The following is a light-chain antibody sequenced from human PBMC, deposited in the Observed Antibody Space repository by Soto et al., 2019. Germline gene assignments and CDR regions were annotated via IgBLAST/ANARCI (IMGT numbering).Light chain of an antibody. CDR1: QAINND. Sequence: DIQMTQSPSSLSASVGDRVTITCRASQAINNDLAWYQQKPGKVPTLLISAASTLQSGVPSRFSGSGSGTDFTLTISSLQPEEVATYYCQKFNAVPTFGGGTKVEI. J-gene: IGKJ4*01. CDR3: QKFNAVPT. CDR2: AAS. V-gene: IGKV1-27*01.